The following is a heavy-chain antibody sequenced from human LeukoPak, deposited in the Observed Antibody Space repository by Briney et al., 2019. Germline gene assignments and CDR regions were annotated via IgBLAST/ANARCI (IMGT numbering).Heavy chain of an antibody. J-gene: IGHJ3*01. CDR2: IHHSGST. CDR3: ASHKYPVQAFDV. D-gene: IGHD2-2*02. CDR1: GGSFNDYY. Sequence: SETLSLTCAVYGGSFNDYYWSWLRQSPGTGLEWIGEIHHSGSTNYNSSLESRVTMSIDTSNNQFSLKLTSVTAADTAVYYCASHKYPVQAFDVWGQGTMVTVSS. V-gene: IGHV4-34*01.